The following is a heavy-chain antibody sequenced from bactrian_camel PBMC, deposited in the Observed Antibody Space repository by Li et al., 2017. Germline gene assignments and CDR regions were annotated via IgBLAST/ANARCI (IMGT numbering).Heavy chain of an antibody. J-gene: IGHJ6*01. V-gene: IGHV3S53*01. CDR3: ATGGGNWYDMTDFHY. D-gene: IGHD6*01. CDR1: GFIFSTYD. Sequence: HVQLVESGGGLVQPGGSLRLSCAGSGFIFSTYDMAWFRQAPGKQREGVAAIDSTRSTLYHESVKGRFTISRDNAKNTVYLQMNSLKSEDAALYYCATGGGNWYDMTDFHYWGQGTQVTVS. CDR2: IDSTRST.